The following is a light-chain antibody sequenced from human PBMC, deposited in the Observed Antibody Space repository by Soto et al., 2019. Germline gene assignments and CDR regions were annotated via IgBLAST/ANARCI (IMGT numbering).Light chain of an antibody. J-gene: IGKJ4*01. Sequence: EIVLTQSPATLSSFPGDRVTLSCRASQSVSNNYLAWYQQKPGQAPRLLIYGAFSRATGIPDRFSGSGSGTDFTLTISRLEPEDFAVYYCQQYGSSPLTFGGGTKVDIK. V-gene: IGKV3-20*01. CDR1: QSVSNNY. CDR2: GAF. CDR3: QQYGSSPLT.